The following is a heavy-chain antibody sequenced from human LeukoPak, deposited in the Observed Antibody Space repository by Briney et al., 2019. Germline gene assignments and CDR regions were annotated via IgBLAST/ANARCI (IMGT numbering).Heavy chain of an antibody. CDR3: VTTVAGVREHAY. CDR2: IYTSGST. D-gene: IGHD6-19*01. Sequence: KPSETLSLTCTVSGASISSGSYYWSWIRQPAGKGLEWIGRIYTSGSTNYNPSLRSRVTVSLDTSMNQFSLNLRSVTAADTAVYYCVTTVAGVREHAYWGQGTLVTVSS. V-gene: IGHV4-61*02. CDR1: GASISSGSYY. J-gene: IGHJ4*02.